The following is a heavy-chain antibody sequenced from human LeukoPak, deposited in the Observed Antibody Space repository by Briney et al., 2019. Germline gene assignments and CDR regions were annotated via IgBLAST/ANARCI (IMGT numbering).Heavy chain of an antibody. CDR3: ASQGSGYDSPIDH. Sequence: GGSLRLSCAASGFTLSSYSMNWVRQAPGKGLEWVSSISSSSSYICYADSVKGRFTISRDNARNSLYLQMNSLRAEDTAVYYCASQGSGYDSPIDHWGQGTLVTVSS. CDR1: GFTLSSYS. D-gene: IGHD5-12*01. V-gene: IGHV3-21*01. J-gene: IGHJ4*02. CDR2: ISSSSSYI.